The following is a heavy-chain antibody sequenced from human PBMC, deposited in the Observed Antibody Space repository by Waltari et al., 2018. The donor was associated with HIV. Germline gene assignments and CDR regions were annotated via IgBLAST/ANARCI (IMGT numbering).Heavy chain of an antibody. CDR3: VRDGGDYYDNRGYFGSFQF. J-gene: IGHJ6*02. Sequence: QVQLVQSEGGVWKSGSSVQISCKASGGAFSSYAVNWVRQVPGQGLEWMGGIIPIVDTTNYAQNWKGRVSISADDKTATVYMELTGLKVEDAGIFYCVRDGGDYYDNRGYFGSFQFWGQGTTIIVSS. CDR2: IIPIVDTT. D-gene: IGHD3-22*01. V-gene: IGHV1-69*01. CDR1: GGAFSSYA.